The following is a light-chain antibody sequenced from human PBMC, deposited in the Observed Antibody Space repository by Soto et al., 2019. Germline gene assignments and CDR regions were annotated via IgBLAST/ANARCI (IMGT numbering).Light chain of an antibody. CDR3: CSFAGSYTYV. CDR1: SSDVGGYNY. V-gene: IGLV2-11*01. J-gene: IGLJ1*01. CDR2: DVN. Sequence: QPVLTQPRSVSGSPGQSVTISCTGTSSDVGGYNYVSWYQQHPGKAPKLMIYDVNKRPSGVPTRFSGSKSGNTASLAISGLQADDEADYYCCSFAGSYTYVFGTGTKLTVL.